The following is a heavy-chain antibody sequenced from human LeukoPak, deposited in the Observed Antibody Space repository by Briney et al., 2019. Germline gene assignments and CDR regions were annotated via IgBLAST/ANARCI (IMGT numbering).Heavy chain of an antibody. CDR2: ISAYNGNT. CDR1: GYTFTSYG. CDR3: ARPRFFTIFGVVSPALDYGDYALDY. J-gene: IGHJ4*02. D-gene: IGHD3-3*01. V-gene: IGHV1-18*01. Sequence: ASVKVSCKASGYTFTSYGISWVRQAPGLGLEWMGWISAYNGNTNYAQKLQGRVTMTTDTSTSTAYMELRSLRSDDTAVYYCARPRFFTIFGVVSPALDYGDYALDYWGQGALVTVSS.